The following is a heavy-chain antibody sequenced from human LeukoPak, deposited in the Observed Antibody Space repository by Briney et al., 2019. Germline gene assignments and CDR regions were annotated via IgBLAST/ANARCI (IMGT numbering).Heavy chain of an antibody. Sequence: PSETLSLTCTVSGGSITSYYWSWIRQPPGRGLECIGYTYYTGSTNYSPSLESRVTISVDMSKNQISLKLSSVTAADTAVYYCASISTPRRSGWYFFESWGQGTLVTVSS. CDR3: ASISTPRRSGWYFFES. V-gene: IGHV4-59*01. D-gene: IGHD6-19*01. J-gene: IGHJ4*02. CDR1: GGSITSYY. CDR2: TYYTGST.